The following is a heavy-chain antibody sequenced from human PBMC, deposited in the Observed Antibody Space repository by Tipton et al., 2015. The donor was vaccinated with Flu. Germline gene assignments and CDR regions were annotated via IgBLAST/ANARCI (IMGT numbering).Heavy chain of an antibody. CDR3: ARDPTSSSSVYWYFDL. Sequence: TLSLTCTVSGGSISSYYWSWIRQPPGKGLEWIGYIYYSGSTNYNPSLKSRVTISVDTSKNQFSLKLSSVTAADTAVYYCARDPTSSSSVYWYFDLWGRGTLVTVSS. V-gene: IGHV4-59*01. J-gene: IGHJ2*01. D-gene: IGHD6-6*01. CDR1: GGSISSYY. CDR2: IYYSGST.